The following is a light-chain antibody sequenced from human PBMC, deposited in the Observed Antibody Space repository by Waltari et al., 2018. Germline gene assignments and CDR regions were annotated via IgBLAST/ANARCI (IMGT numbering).Light chain of an antibody. J-gene: IGKJ4*01. CDR2: WSS. CDR1: QSVFSDSNNNNY. V-gene: IGKV4-1*01. CDR3: QQYYNIPLT. Sequence: DIVMSQSPDSLAVSLGERATLKCKSSQSVFSDSNNNNYLAWDQQKPGQAPKLLFYWSSTRESRVPERFRGSGSGTDFSLTISSLQAEDVAVYYCQQYYNIPLTFGGGTKLEIK.